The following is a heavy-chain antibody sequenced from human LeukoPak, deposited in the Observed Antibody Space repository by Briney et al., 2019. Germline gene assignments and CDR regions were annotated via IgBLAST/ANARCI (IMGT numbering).Heavy chain of an antibody. V-gene: IGHV1-2*02. CDR2: INPNSGGT. CDR1: GYTFTGYY. J-gene: IGHJ4*02. D-gene: IGHD3-3*01. Sequence: GASVKVSCKASGYTFTGYYMHRVRQAPGQGLEWMGWINPNSGGTNYAQKFQGRVTMTRDTSISTAYMELSRLRSDDTAVYYCARDGGNLRFLEWLLDYWGQGTLVTVSS. CDR3: ARDGGNLRFLEWLLDY.